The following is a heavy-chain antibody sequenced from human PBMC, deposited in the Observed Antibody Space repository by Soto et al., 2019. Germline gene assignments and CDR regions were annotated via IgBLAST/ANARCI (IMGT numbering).Heavy chain of an antibody. CDR1: VYTFTSYG. Sequence: GASAKVSSKTSVYTFTSYGTTWLRQAPGQGLEWMGWISAYNGNTNYAQKLQGRVTMTTDTSTSTAYMELRSLRSDDTAVYYCAREGGDYRPQYFDYWGQGTLVTVSS. D-gene: IGHD4-4*01. V-gene: IGHV1-18*01. J-gene: IGHJ4*02. CDR2: ISAYNGNT. CDR3: AREGGDYRPQYFDY.